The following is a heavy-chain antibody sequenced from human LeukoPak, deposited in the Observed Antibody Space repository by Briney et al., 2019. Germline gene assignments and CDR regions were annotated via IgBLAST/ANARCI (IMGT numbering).Heavy chain of an antibody. CDR1: GGSFSGYY. D-gene: IGHD3-10*01. CDR3: ASLRFGESH. Sequence: SETLSLTCAVYGGSFSGYYWSWIRQPPGKGLEWIGEINHSGSTNYNPSLKSRVTISVDTSKNQFSLKLSSVTAADTAVYYCASLRFGESHWGQGTLVTVSS. J-gene: IGHJ4*02. CDR2: INHSGST. V-gene: IGHV4-34*01.